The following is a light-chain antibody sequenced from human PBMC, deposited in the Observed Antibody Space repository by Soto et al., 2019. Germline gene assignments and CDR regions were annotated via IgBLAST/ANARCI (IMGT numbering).Light chain of an antibody. J-gene: IGLJ3*02. CDR3: SSYSSVTTLWV. CDR1: SSDVGGYNY. Sequence: QSVLTQPASVSGSPGQSITISCTGTSSDVGGYNYVSWYQQHPGKAPKLIIYEVSNRPSGVSNRFSGSKSGNTASLTVSGLQAEDEADYYCSSYSSVTTLWVFGGGTKLNVL. V-gene: IGLV2-14*01. CDR2: EVS.